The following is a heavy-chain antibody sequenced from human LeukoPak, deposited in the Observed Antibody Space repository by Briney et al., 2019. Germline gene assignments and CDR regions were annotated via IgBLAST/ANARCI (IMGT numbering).Heavy chain of an antibody. CDR1: GGSISSYY. CDR2: IYYSGST. D-gene: IGHD4-17*01. V-gene: IGHV4-59*01. CDR3: ARVSDDYGIYYFDY. Sequence: PSETLSLTCTVSGGSISSYYWSWIRQPPGKGLEWIGYIYYSGSTNYNPSLKSRVTISVDTSKNQFSLKLSSVTAADTAVYYCARVSDDYGIYYFDYWGQGTLVTVSS. J-gene: IGHJ4*02.